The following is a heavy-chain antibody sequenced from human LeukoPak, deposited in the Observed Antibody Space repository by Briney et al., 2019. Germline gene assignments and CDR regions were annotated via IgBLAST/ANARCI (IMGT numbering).Heavy chain of an antibody. Sequence: GASVKVSCKASGYTFTGYYMHWVRQAPGQGLEWMGWINPNSGGTNYAQKFQGRVTMTRDTSLSTAYKELSRLRSDDTAVYYCARERRIVVVPAATPRFDYWGQGTLVTVSS. CDR2: INPNSGGT. CDR1: GYTFTGYY. D-gene: IGHD2-2*01. V-gene: IGHV1-2*02. J-gene: IGHJ4*02. CDR3: ARERRIVVVPAATPRFDY.